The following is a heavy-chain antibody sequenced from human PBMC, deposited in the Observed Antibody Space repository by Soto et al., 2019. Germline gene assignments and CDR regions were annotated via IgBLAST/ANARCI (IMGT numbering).Heavy chain of an antibody. CDR2: IKQDGSEK. Sequence: HPGGSLRLSCAASGFTFSSYWMSWVRQAPGKGLEWVANIKQDGSEKYYVDSVKGRFTISRDNAKNSLYLQMNSLRAEDTAVYYCAAQQGYCSGGSCNNWFVPWGQGTLVNVSS. D-gene: IGHD2-15*01. J-gene: IGHJ5*02. CDR3: AAQQGYCSGGSCNNWFVP. V-gene: IGHV3-7*01. CDR1: GFTFSSYW.